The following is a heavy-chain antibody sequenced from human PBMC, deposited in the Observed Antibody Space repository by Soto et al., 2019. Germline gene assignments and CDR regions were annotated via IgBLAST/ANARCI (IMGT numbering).Heavy chain of an antibody. CDR2: ISAYNGNT. CDR1: GYTFTSYA. Sequence: QVQLVQSGAEVKKPGASVKVSCKASGYTFTSYAMHWVRQAPGQRLEWMGWISAYNGNTNYAQKLQGRVTMTTDTSTSTAYMELRSLRSDDTAVYYCARDFAEYSSSPRLFDYWGQGTLVTVSS. CDR3: ARDFAEYSSSPRLFDY. J-gene: IGHJ4*02. D-gene: IGHD6-6*01. V-gene: IGHV1-3*01.